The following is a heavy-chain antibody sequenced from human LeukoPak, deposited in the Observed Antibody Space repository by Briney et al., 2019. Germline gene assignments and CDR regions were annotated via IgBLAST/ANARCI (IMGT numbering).Heavy chain of an antibody. V-gene: IGHV4-59*12. CDR1: GGSLSSYY. J-gene: IGHJ4*02. Sequence: PSETLSLTCTVSGGSLSSYYWSWIRQPPGKGLEWIGYIYDSGTTNYNPSLKSRVTISIDTSKNQFSLKLSSVTAADTAVYYCARALRVVDSSSWYFFDYWGQGTLVTVSS. CDR2: IYDSGTT. D-gene: IGHD6-13*01. CDR3: ARALRVVDSSSWYFFDY.